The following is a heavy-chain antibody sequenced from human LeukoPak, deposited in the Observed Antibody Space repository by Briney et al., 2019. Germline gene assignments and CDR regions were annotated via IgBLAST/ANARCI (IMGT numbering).Heavy chain of an antibody. J-gene: IGHJ5*02. CDR3: ARGGVGATTYVWFDP. D-gene: IGHD1-26*01. Sequence: ASVKVSCKASGYNFKGYYIHWVRQAPGQGLECMGIINPSGGSTSYAQKFQGRVTMTRDMSTSTVYMELSSLRSEDTAVYYCARGGVGATTYVWFDPWDQGTLVTVSS. CDR2: INPSGGST. CDR1: GYNFKGYY. V-gene: IGHV1-46*02.